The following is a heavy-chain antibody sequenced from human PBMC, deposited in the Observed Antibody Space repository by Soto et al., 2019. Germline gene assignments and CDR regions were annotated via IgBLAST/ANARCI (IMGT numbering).Heavy chain of an antibody. V-gene: IGHV3-23*01. Sequence: QLLESGGGLVQPGGSLRLSCAASGFTFSSYSMNWVRQAPGKGLQWVATVGGGGDNIFYADSVKGRFTISRDDSQNMVFLQMNSLRPEDTAVYFCAKRDSGAARSPPLINYWCQRTLVTVAS. D-gene: IGHD2-8*02. CDR1: GFTFSSYS. CDR2: VGGGGDNI. J-gene: IGHJ4*02. CDR3: AKRDSGAARSPPLINY.